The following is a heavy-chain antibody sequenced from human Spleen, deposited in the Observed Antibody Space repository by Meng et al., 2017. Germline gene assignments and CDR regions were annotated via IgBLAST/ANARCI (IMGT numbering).Heavy chain of an antibody. CDR2: INHSGST. CDR3: ARGSGGSYFAYFQH. D-gene: IGHD1-26*01. Sequence: QVQLQQWGAGLLKPSETLSLTCAVYGGSFSGYYWSWIRQPPGKGLEWIGEINHSGSTNYNPSLKSRVTISVDTSKNQFSLKLSSVTAADTAVYYCARGSGGSYFAYFQHWGQGPLVTVSS. CDR1: GGSFSGYY. J-gene: IGHJ1*01. V-gene: IGHV4-34*01.